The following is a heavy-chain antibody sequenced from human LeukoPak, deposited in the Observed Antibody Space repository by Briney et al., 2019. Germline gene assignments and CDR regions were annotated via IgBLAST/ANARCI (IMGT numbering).Heavy chain of an antibody. D-gene: IGHD5-18*01. CDR1: GGTFSSYA. CDR3: ARGAQLWSNYYYYMDV. CDR2: IIPIFGTA. J-gene: IGHJ6*03. V-gene: IGHV1-69*13. Sequence: SVKVSCKASGGTFSSYAISWVRQAPGQGLEWMGGIIPIFGTANYAQKFQGRVTITADESTSTAYMELSSLRSEDTAVYYCARGAQLWSNYYYYMDVWGKGTTVTISS.